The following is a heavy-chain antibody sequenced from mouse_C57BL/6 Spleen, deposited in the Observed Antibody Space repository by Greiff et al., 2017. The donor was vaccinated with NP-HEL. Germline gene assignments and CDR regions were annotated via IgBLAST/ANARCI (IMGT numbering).Heavy chain of an antibody. D-gene: IGHD2-5*01. CDR2: INPSTGGT. J-gene: IGHJ2*01. CDR3: ARWPSFSNYGDYFDY. Sequence: EVQLQQSGPELVKPGASVKISCKASGYSFTGYYMNWVKQSPEKSLEWIGEINPSTGGTTYNQKFKAKATLTVDKSSSTAYMQLKSLTSEDSAVYYCARWPSFSNYGDYFDYWGQGTTLTVSS. V-gene: IGHV1-42*01. CDR1: GYSFTGYY.